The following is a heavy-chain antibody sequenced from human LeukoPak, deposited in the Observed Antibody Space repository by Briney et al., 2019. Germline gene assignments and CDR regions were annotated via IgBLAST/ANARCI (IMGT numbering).Heavy chain of an antibody. CDR3: ARGPRRFDP. J-gene: IGHJ5*02. Sequence: GGSLRLSCAASGFAVSSNDMSWVRQAPAKGLEWISVISSGGSTYSADSVKGRFTVSRDNSKNTLYLQMNSLRVDDTAVYYCARGPRRFDPWGQGTLVTVSS. CDR1: GFAVSSND. V-gene: IGHV3-53*01. CDR2: ISSGGST.